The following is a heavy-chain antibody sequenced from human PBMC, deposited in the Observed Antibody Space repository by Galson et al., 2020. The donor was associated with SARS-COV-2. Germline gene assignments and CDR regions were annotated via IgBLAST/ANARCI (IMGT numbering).Heavy chain of an antibody. CDR3: ARDRKLGWYDLHDAFDI. D-gene: IGHD6-19*01. V-gene: IGHV4-59*01. Sequence: SETLSLTCTVSGGSISSYYWSWIRQPPGKGLEWIGYIYYSGSTNYNPSLKSRVTISVDTSKNQFSLKLSSVTAADTAVYYCARDRKLGWYDLHDAFDIWGQGTMVTVAS. CDR2: IYYSGST. CDR1: GGSISSYY. J-gene: IGHJ3*02.